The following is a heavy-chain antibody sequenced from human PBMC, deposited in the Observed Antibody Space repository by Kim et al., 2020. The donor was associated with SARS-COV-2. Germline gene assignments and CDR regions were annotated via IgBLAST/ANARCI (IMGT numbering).Heavy chain of an antibody. J-gene: IGHJ4*02. CDR1: GFTFSSYA. CDR2: ISYDGSNK. V-gene: IGHV3-30-3*01. Sequence: GGSLRLSCAASGFTFSSYAMHWVRQAPGKGLEWVAVISYDGSNKYYADSVKGRFTISRDNSKNTLYLQMNSLRAEDTAVYYCARDWRRVHEAARPDDFDYWGQGTLVTVSS. CDR3: ARDWRRVHEAARPDDFDY. D-gene: IGHD6-6*01.